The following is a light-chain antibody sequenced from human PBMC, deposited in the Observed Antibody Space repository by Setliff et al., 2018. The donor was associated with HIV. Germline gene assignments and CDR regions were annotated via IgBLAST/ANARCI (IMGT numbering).Light chain of an antibody. Sequence: QSALTQPASVSGAPGQSLTISCTGTSNNLGNYDLVSWYQQHPVEAPKLIIYEVNKRPSGVSSRFSGSKSGNTAALTISGLQADDEADYYCCSFATNNTKVFGSGTKVTV. CDR3: CSFATNNTKV. J-gene: IGLJ1*01. CDR2: EVN. CDR1: SNNLGNYDL. V-gene: IGLV2-23*02.